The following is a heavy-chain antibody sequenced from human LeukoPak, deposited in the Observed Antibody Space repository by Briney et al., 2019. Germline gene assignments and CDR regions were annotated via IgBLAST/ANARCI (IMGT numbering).Heavy chain of an antibody. Sequence: PSETLSLTCTVSGGSISSYYWSWIRQPPGKGLEWIGYVYHGGSTRYNPSLKSRVTVSGDTSKNQFSLKLTSVTAADTAVYYCARSQYSTGLFDFWGRGTLVTVSS. V-gene: IGHV4-59*01. D-gene: IGHD6-25*01. CDR1: GGSISSYY. CDR2: VYHGGST. J-gene: IGHJ4*02. CDR3: ARSQYSTGLFDF.